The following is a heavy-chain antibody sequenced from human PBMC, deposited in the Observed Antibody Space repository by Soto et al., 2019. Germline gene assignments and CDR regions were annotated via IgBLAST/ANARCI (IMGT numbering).Heavy chain of an antibody. CDR3: ARGKHRFDP. V-gene: IGHV4-31*03. CDR2: IYYSGST. J-gene: IGHJ5*02. Sequence: QVQLQESGPGLVKPSQTLSLTCTVSGGSISSGGYHWSWIRQHPGKGLEWIGYIYYSGSTYYNPSPKSGITVSVDPSKIQFSLKLRSVAAADTAVYYCARGKHRFDPWGQGTLVTVSS. CDR1: GGSISSGGYH.